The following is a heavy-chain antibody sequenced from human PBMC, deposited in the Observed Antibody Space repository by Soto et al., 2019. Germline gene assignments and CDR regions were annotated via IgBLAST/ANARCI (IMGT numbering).Heavy chain of an antibody. CDR3: ARSHCTNGVCYRSNDGFDI. D-gene: IGHD2-8*01. CDR1: GGSISSGGDY. J-gene: IGHJ3*02. V-gene: IGHV4-31*03. Sequence: QVQLQESGPGLVKPSQTLSLICTVSGGSISSGGDYWSWIRQHPGKGLEWIGYIYYTGNTYYNPSLKSRVTISVDTSKNQFSLKLSSVTAADTAVYYCARSHCTNGVCYRSNDGFDIWGQGTMVTVSS. CDR2: IYYTGNT.